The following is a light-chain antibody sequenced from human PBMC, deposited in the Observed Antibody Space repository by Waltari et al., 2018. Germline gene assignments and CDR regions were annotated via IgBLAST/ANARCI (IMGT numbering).Light chain of an antibody. V-gene: IGLV6-57*01. Sequence: FILTQPHSVSESPGKTVTISCTRSSGSLASNHVQWYQQRPCRSPTTAIYEDDQRPSGVPDRFSGSIDGSSNSASLTISGLKTEDESDYYCQSYDSTTVIFGGGTKLTVL. CDR1: SGSLASNH. CDR2: EDD. J-gene: IGLJ2*01. CDR3: QSYDSTTVI.